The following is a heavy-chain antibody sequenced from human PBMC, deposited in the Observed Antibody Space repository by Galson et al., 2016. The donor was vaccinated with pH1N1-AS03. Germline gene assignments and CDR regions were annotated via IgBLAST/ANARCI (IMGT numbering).Heavy chain of an antibody. V-gene: IGHV1-2*04. Sequence: SVKVSCKASGYIFTGFYVHWVRQAPGQGLEWMGWINTDSGVTNYAQKFEAWVTMTRDTSVSTAYMELYGLKTDDTAVYYCARDPRGTCTSATCLTTYYFGMDVWGQGTTVIVSS. CDR1: GYIFTGFY. D-gene: IGHD2-2*01. CDR2: INTDSGVT. CDR3: ARDPRGTCTSATCLTTYYFGMDV. J-gene: IGHJ6*02.